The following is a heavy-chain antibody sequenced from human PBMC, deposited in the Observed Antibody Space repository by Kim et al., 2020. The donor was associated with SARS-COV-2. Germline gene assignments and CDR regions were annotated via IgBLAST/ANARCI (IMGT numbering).Heavy chain of an antibody. Sequence: SETLSLTCAVYGGSLSGYYWSWIRQPPGKGLEWIGEINHSGSTNYHPSLKSRVTISVDTSKKQFSLKLSSVTAAEPAVYYCARGLMGWSDYLGMDVWGQGTTVTVSS. V-gene: IGHV4-34*01. CDR1: GGSLSGYY. CDR2: INHSGST. J-gene: IGHJ6*02. D-gene: IGHD3-3*01. CDR3: ARGLMGWSDYLGMDV.